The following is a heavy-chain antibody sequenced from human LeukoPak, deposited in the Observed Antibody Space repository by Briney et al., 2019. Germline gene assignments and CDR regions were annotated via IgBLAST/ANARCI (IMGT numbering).Heavy chain of an antibody. CDR1: GGSISNYY. Sequence: TSETLSLTCTVSGGSISNYYWSWIRQPPGKGLEWIGEINHSGSTNYNPSLKSRVTISVDTSKNQFSLKLSSVTAADTAVYYCARASFYSVCGMDVWGQGTTVTVSS. V-gene: IGHV4-34*01. D-gene: IGHD2/OR15-2a*01. CDR3: ARASFYSVCGMDV. CDR2: INHSGST. J-gene: IGHJ6*02.